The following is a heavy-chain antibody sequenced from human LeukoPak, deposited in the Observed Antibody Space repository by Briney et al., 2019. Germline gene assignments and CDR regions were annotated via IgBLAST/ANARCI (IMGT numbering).Heavy chain of an antibody. V-gene: IGHV4-30-4*08. Sequence: SETLSLTCTVAGGSISSGDYYWSWIRQPPGKGLEWIGYIYYSGSTYYNPSLKSRVTISVDTSKNQFSLKLSSVTAADTAVYYCARDLGYCSSTSCSSVYFDYWGQGTLVTVSS. J-gene: IGHJ4*02. CDR1: GGSISSGDYY. CDR3: ARDLGYCSSTSCSSVYFDY. D-gene: IGHD2-2*01. CDR2: IYYSGST.